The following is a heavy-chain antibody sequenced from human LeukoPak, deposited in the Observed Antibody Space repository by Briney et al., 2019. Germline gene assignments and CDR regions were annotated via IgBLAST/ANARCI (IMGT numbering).Heavy chain of an antibody. V-gene: IGHV4-59*08. J-gene: IGHJ4*02. CDR3: VRRDTGWNYFDY. CDR1: GGSINSHY. Sequence: LETLSLTCAVSGGSINSHYWGWIRQPPAKGLQWIGDIYYTGKINYNPSLKSRVTITLDTSKDHLSLNLTSVLAADTAIYYCVRRDTGWNYFDYWGQGILVTVSS. CDR2: IYYTGKI. D-gene: IGHD6-19*01.